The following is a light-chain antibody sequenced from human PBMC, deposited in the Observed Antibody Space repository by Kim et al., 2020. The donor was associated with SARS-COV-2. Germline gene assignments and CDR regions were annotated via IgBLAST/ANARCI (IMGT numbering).Light chain of an antibody. J-gene: IGKJ3*01. Sequence: DIQMTQSPSSLSASVGDRVTITCRASQAISDYLAWYQQNPGKVPKLLIYAASTLHSGVPSRFSGSGSGTDFTLTISSLQPEDVATYYCQNYNSAPFTFGPGTKVDIK. CDR1: QAISDY. CDR3: QNYNSAPFT. CDR2: AAS. V-gene: IGKV1-27*01.